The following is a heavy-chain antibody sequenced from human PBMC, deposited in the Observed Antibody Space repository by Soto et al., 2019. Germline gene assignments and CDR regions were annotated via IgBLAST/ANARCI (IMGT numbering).Heavy chain of an antibody. CDR1: GFTFSDHY. V-gene: IGHV3-72*01. CDR3: YGDYLGYYYGMAV. Sequence: EVQLVESGGGLVQPGGSLRLSCAASGFTFSDHYMDWVRQAPGKGLEWVGRTGKKANSYTTAYAASVKGRFTISRADSKNSLYLQMNSLKTEDTAVYYCYGDYLGYYYGMAVWGQGTTVTVSS. J-gene: IGHJ6*02. CDR2: TGKKANSYTT. D-gene: IGHD4-17*01.